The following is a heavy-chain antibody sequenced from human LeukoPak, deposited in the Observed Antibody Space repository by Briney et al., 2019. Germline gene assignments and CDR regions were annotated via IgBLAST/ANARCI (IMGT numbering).Heavy chain of an antibody. D-gene: IGHD6-13*01. CDR1: GXNFDSYD. CDR2: IGNAGDT. Sequence: GGSLTLSCAASGXNFDSYDMHWVREVTGKAQECASEIGNAGDTDYAGSVKGRFTISREDAKNSLYLQMNSLRAGDTAVYYCARGRGSSNWVRGAFDIWGQGIVVTVSS. J-gene: IGHJ3*02. CDR3: ARGRGSSNWVRGAFDI. V-gene: IGHV3-13*04.